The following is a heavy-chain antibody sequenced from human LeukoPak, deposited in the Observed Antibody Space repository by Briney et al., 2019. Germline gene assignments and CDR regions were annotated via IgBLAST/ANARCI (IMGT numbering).Heavy chain of an antibody. Sequence: PSETLSLTCTVSGYSTSSGYFWGWIRQPPGKGLEWIGTIYNSGSTYYNASLESRVTISVDTSKNQFYLKLSSVTAADTAVYYCARAYSSSWYFNWFDPWGQGTLVTVSS. CDR2: IYNSGST. V-gene: IGHV4-38-2*02. CDR1: GYSTSSGYF. D-gene: IGHD6-13*01. J-gene: IGHJ5*02. CDR3: ARAYSSSWYFNWFDP.